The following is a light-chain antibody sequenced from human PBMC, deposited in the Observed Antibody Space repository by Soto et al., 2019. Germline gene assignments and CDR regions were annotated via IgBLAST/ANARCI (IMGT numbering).Light chain of an antibody. CDR3: QQYDSFPWT. V-gene: IGKV1-5*03. CDR2: RAS. J-gene: IGKJ1*01. Sequence: DIQMTQSPSTLSASVGDRVTISCRASQSVSSWLAWYQQKPGKAPKLLIYRASDLERGVPSRFRGSGSGTEFTLTISSLQSDDFATYNCQQYDSFPWTFGQGTKVEIK. CDR1: QSVSSW.